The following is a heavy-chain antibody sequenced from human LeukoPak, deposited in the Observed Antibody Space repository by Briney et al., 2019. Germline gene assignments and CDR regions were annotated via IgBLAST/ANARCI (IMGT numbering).Heavy chain of an antibody. CDR1: GYTFTSYD. J-gene: IGHJ6*02. D-gene: IGHD2-2*01. CDR2: MNPNSGNT. Sequence: ASVKVSCKASGYTFTSYDINWVRQATGQGLEWMGWMNPNSGNTGYAQKFQGRVTMTRNTSISTAYMELSSLRSEGTAVYYCASGTSSCRPYYYGMDVWGQGTTVTVSS. CDR3: ASGTSSCRPYYYGMDV. V-gene: IGHV1-8*01.